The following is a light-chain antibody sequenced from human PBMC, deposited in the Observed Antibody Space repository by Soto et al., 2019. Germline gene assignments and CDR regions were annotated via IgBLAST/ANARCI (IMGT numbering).Light chain of an antibody. CDR1: SSNIGTNY. J-gene: IGLJ1*01. CDR3: AVWDDSVSGYV. V-gene: IGLV1-47*01. CDR2: RNN. Sequence: QPVLTQPPSASGTSGQRVTISCSGSSSNIGTNYVYWYQQLPGTAPKLLIYRNNQRPSGVPDRFSGSKSGTSVSLAISGLRSEDEADYYCAVWDDSVSGYVFGTGTKLTVL.